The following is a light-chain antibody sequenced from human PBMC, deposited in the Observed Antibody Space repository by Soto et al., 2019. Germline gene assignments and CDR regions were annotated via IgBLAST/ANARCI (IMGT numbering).Light chain of an antibody. Sequence: QSVLTQPPSVSGAPGQRVTISCTGSSSNIGAGYDVHWYQQLPGTAPKLLIYANSNRPSGVPDRFSGSKSDTSASLAITGLQAEDEADYYCQSYDSSLSGPYFVFGTGTKVTVL. CDR3: QSYDSSLSGPYFV. V-gene: IGLV1-40*01. J-gene: IGLJ1*01. CDR2: ANS. CDR1: SSNIGAGYD.